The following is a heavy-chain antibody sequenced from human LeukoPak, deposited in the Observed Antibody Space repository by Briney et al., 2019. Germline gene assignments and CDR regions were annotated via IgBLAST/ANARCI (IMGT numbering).Heavy chain of an antibody. V-gene: IGHV1-69*13. CDR1: GGTFSSYA. Sequence: SVKVSCXASGGTFSSYAISWVRQALGQGLEWMGGIIPIFGTANYAQKFQGRVTITAGESTSTAYMELSSLRSEDTAVYYCARAGSGESFDYWGQGTLVTVSS. J-gene: IGHJ4*02. CDR2: IIPIFGTA. D-gene: IGHD3-10*01. CDR3: ARAGSGESFDY.